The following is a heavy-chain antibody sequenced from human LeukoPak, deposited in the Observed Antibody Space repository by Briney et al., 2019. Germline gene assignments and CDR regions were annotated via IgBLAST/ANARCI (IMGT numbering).Heavy chain of an antibody. CDR1: GFSFSSYA. CDR3: AKKTEPGYDTSWNFDY. V-gene: IGHV3-23*01. J-gene: IGHJ4*02. Sequence: GGSLRLSCAASGFSFSSYAMSWVRQAPGKGLEWVSAISGSGANTYYADSVKGRFTISRDKSKNTAYLQMNSLRVEDTAVYYCAKKTEPGYDTSWNFDYWGQGTVVTVSS. CDR2: ISGSGANT. D-gene: IGHD6-13*01.